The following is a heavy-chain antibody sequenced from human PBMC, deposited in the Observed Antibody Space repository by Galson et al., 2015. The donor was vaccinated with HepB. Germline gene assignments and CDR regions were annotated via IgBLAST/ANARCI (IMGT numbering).Heavy chain of an antibody. J-gene: IGHJ4*02. V-gene: IGHV3-48*03. CDR1: GFTFSTYE. CDR2: ISRSGSTI. Sequence: SLRLSCAASGFTFSTYEMNWVRQAPGKGLEWVSYISRSGSTIYYADSVKGRFTISRDNAKNSLYLQMNSLRAEDTAVYYCARGTVPRGYWGQGTLVTVSS. CDR3: ARGTVPRGY. D-gene: IGHD4-17*01.